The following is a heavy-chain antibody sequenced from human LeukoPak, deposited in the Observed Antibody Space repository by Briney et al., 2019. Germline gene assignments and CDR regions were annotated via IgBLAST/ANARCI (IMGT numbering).Heavy chain of an antibody. CDR2: TSTNGDTT. J-gene: IGHJ4*02. CDR1: GFTFNNYV. V-gene: IGHV3-64*04. D-gene: IGHD4-17*01. CDR3: ARDAGSVTLYYFDY. Sequence: PGGSLRLSCSASGFTFNNYVMHWVRQAPGKGLEYVSATSTNGDTTYYTDSVKGRFTISRDNSKNTLYLQMNSLRAEDTAVYYCARDAGSVTLYYFDYWGQGTLVTVSS.